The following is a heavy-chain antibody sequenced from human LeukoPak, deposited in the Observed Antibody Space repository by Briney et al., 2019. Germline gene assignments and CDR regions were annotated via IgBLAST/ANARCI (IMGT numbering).Heavy chain of an antibody. CDR2: IYYSGST. CDR1: GGSISSSSYY. J-gene: IGHJ6*03. Sequence: SETLSLTCTVSGGSISSSSYYWGWIRQPPGKGLEWIGSIYYSGSTYYNPSLKSRVTISVNTSKNQFSLKLSSVTAADTAVYYCARLFSDSVVVVVTNYYMDVWGKGTTVTVSS. CDR3: ARLFSDSVVVVVTNYYMDV. V-gene: IGHV4-39*01. D-gene: IGHD3-22*01.